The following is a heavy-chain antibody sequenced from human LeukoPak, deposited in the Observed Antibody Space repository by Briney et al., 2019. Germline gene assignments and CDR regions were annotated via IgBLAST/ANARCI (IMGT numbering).Heavy chain of an antibody. D-gene: IGHD3-10*01. CDR2: IYHSGST. CDR3: ARWYYYGSGSYAFDI. Sequence: SETLSLTCAVSGGSISSSNWWSWVRQPPGKGLEWIGEIYHSGSTNYNPSLKSRVTTSVDKSKNQFSLKLSSVTAADTAVYYCARWYYYGSGSYAFDIWGQGTMVTVSS. CDR1: GGSISSSNW. V-gene: IGHV4-4*02. J-gene: IGHJ3*02.